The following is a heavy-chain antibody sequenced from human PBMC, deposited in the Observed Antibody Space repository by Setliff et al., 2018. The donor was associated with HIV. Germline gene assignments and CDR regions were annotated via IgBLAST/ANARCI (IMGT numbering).Heavy chain of an antibody. CDR1: GFTFSDYY. CDR2: IRSSSRTI. D-gene: IGHD6-19*01. V-gene: IGHV3-11*04. Sequence: LRLSCAASGFTFSDYYMNWVRQAPGKGLEWVSYIRSSSRTIYYVDSLKGRFTISRDSAKNSLYLQMNNLRTEDTAVYFCVGGCGWYLDYWGRGTLVTVSS. J-gene: IGHJ4*02. CDR3: VGGCGWYLDY.